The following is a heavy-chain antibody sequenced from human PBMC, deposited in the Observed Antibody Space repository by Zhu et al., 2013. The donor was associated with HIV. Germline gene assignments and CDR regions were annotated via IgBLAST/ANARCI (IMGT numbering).Heavy chain of an antibody. CDR3: ATRRGDSWYYYDSSGYYAY. Sequence: VQLQQWGAGLLKPSETLSLTCAVYGGSFSGYYWSWIRQPPGKGLEWIGEINHSGSTNYNPSLKSRVTISVDKSKNQFSLKLSSVTAADTAVYYCATRRGDSWYYYDSSGYYAYWGQGTLVTVSS. D-gene: IGHD3-22*01. V-gene: IGHV4-34*01. CDR1: GGSFSGYY. J-gene: IGHJ4*02. CDR2: INHSGST.